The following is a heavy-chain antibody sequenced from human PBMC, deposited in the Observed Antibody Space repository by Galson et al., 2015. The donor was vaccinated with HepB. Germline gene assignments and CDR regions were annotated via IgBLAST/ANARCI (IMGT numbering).Heavy chain of an antibody. D-gene: IGHD6-13*01. CDR3: ARGGSYSSPIDY. J-gene: IGHJ4*02. V-gene: IGHV1-69-2*01. CDR2: VDPEDGET. CDR1: GYTFTDYY. Sequence: VKVSCKVSGYTFTDYYMNWVQQAPGKGLEWMGLVDPEDGETIYAEKFQGRVTITADTSTDTAYMELSSLRSEDTAVYYCARGGSYSSPIDYWGQGTLVTVSS.